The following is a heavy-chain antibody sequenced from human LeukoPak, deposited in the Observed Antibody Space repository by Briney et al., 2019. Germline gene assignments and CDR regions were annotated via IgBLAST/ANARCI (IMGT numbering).Heavy chain of an antibody. V-gene: IGHV4-34*01. J-gene: IGHJ6*03. CDR2: INHRGST. CDR3: ARRVGRWFGERAYYYNYMDV. Sequence: SETLSLTCAVYGGPFSGYYWSWIRQPPGKGLEGIGEINHRGSTNYNPSLKSRGTISVATSKNQFSLKLSSVTAADTAVYYCARRVGRWFGERAYYYNYMDVWGKGTTVTISS. D-gene: IGHD3-10*01. CDR1: GGPFSGYY.